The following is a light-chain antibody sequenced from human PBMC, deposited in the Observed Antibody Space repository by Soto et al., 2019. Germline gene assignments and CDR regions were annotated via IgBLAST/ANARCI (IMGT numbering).Light chain of an antibody. Sequence: QSALTQPASVSGSPGQSITISCTGTSSDVGGYNYVSWYQQHPGKAPKHMIYDVSNRPSGVSDRFSGSKSGNTASLTISGLKAEDEADYYCSSYTSSRTHVVFGGRTKVTLL. CDR3: SSYTSSRTHVV. CDR2: DVS. V-gene: IGLV2-14*01. J-gene: IGLJ2*01. CDR1: SSDVGGYNY.